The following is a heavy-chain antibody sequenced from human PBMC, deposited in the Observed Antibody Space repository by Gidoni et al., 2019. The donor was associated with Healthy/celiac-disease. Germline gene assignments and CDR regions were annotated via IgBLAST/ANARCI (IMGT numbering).Heavy chain of an antibody. V-gene: IGHV1-2*02. CDR1: GYTFTGYY. Sequence: QVQLVQSGAEVKKPGASVKVSCKASGYTFTGYYMHWVRQAPGQGLEWMGWINPNSGGTNYAQKFQGRVTMTRDTSISTAYMELSRLRSDDTAVYYCFVCGRFYYGSGSPDAFDIWGQGTMVTVSS. J-gene: IGHJ3*02. CDR3: FVCGRFYYGSGSPDAFDI. D-gene: IGHD3-10*01. CDR2: INPNSGGT.